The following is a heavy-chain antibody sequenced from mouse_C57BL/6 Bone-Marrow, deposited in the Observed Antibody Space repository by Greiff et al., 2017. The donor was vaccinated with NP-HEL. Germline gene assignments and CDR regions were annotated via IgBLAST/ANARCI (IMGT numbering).Heavy chain of an antibody. D-gene: IGHD1-1*01. Sequence: VKLQQPGAELVRPGTSVKLSCKASGYTFTSYWMHWVKQRPGQGLEWIGVIDPSDSYTNYNQKFKGKATLTVDTSSSTAYMQLSSLTSEDSAVYYCARKDYGSSFYWYFDVWGTGTTVTVSS. CDR1: GYTFTSYW. V-gene: IGHV1-59*01. CDR2: IDPSDSYT. J-gene: IGHJ1*03. CDR3: ARKDYGSSFYWYFDV.